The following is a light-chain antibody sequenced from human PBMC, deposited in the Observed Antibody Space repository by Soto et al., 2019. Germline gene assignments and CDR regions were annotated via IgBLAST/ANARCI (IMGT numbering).Light chain of an antibody. J-gene: IGKJ4*01. V-gene: IGKV3-15*01. CDR1: QSVTNSY. Sequence: EIVMTQSQVTLSVSPGERATLSCRASQSVTNSYLAWYQQKPGQAPRLLIFGASTRAAGIPARFSGSGSGTEFTLTISSLQSEDFAFYYCQQYSNWLLSFGAETKVAIK. CDR3: QQYSNWLLS. CDR2: GAS.